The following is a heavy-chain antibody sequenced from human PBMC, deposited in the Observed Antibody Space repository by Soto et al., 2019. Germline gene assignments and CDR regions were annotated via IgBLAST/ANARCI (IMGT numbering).Heavy chain of an antibody. CDR1: GGTFSSNA. D-gene: IGHD2-21*01. J-gene: IGHJ6*02. CDR3: ARAPLWRRSPTSAYYGLDI. Sequence: QVQLVQSGAEVQKPGSSVKVSCKASGGTFSSNAISWVRQAPGQGLEWMGGIIPMFGTANYAQRFQGRVTITAATSTGTAYMELNSRASADTAIYYCARAPLWRRSPTSAYYGLDIWGPGNTVTVSS. V-gene: IGHV1-69*06. CDR2: IIPMFGTA.